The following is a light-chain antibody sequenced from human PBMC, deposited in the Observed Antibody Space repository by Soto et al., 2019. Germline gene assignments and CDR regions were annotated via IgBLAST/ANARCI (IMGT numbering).Light chain of an antibody. CDR3: QQCGSSST. V-gene: IGKV3-15*01. Sequence: EILMTQSPATLSVSPGERATLSCRASQRITTVAWYQQKPGQAPRLPIYGLSIRAPGVPARFSGSGSGTDFTLTISRLEPEDFAVYYCQQCGSSSTFGQGTRLEIK. CDR1: QRITT. CDR2: GLS. J-gene: IGKJ5*01.